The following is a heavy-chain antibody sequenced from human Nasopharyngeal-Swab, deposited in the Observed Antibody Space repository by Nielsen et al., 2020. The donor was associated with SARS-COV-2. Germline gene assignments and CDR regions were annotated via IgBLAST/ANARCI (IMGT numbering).Heavy chain of an antibody. D-gene: IGHD6-19*01. CDR3: ARDQGFGSGRDY. V-gene: IGHV3-33*01. J-gene: IGHJ4*02. Sequence: WIRQHPGKGLEWVAVIWYDGSNKYYADSVKGRFTISRDNSKNTLYLQMNSLRAEDTAVYYCARDQGFGSGRDYWGQGTLVTVSS. CDR2: IWYDGSNK.